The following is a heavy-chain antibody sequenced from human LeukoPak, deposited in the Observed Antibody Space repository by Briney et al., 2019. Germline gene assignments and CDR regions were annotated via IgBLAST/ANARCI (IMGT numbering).Heavy chain of an antibody. J-gene: IGHJ4*02. CDR1: GFTFSSYE. D-gene: IGHD5-24*01. CDR3: ARRSGRRYEY. CDR2: ISGGGEST. Sequence: GVSLRLSCAASGFTFSSYEMNWVRHAPGRGLEWVSHISGGGESTVYPDAVKGRFTISRDNAKNSLYLQMNSLRVEDTGVYYCARRSGRRYEYWGQGVLVTVSP. V-gene: IGHV3-48*03.